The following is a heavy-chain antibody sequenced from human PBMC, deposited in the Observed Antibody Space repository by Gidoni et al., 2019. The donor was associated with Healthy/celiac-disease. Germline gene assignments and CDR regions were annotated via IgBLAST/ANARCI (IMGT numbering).Heavy chain of an antibody. CDR1: GYTFTSYG. V-gene: IGHV1-18*04. J-gene: IGHJ5*02. D-gene: IGHD3-3*01. Sequence: QVQLVQSGAEVKKPGASVKVSCKASGYTFTSYGISWGRQAPGQGLEWMGWISAYNGNTNYAQKLQGRVTMTTDTSTSTAYMELRSLRSDDTAVYYCARDGVTIFGVVIISSGNWFDPWGQGTLVTVSS. CDR3: ARDGVTIFGVVIISSGNWFDP. CDR2: ISAYNGNT.